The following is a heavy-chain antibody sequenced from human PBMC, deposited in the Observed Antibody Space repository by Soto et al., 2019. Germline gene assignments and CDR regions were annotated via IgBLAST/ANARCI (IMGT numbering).Heavy chain of an antibody. V-gene: IGHV1-69*02. D-gene: IGHD2-15*01. CDR1: GGTFSSYT. CDR2: IIPILGIA. CDR3: ARAYCTGGSCYSWFDP. Sequence: QVQLVQSGAEVKKPGSSVEVSCKASGGTFSSYTISWVREAPGQGLEWMGRIIPILGIANYAQKFQGRVTITADKSTSTAYMELSSLRSEDTAVYYCARAYCTGGSCYSWFDPWGQGTLVTVSS. J-gene: IGHJ5*02.